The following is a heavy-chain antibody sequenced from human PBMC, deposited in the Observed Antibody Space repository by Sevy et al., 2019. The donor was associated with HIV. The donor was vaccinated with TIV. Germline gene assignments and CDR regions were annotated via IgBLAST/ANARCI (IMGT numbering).Heavy chain of an antibody. CDR1: GFTFSSYG. D-gene: IGHD5-12*01. J-gene: IGHJ6*03. V-gene: IGHV3-33*01. Sequence: GGSLRLSCAASGFTFSSYGMHWVRQAPGKGLEWVAVIWYDGSNKYYADSVKGRFTISRDNSKNTLYLQMNSLRAEDTAVYYCARAGSGYEGGYYYYYYMDVWGKGPTVTVSS. CDR3: ARAGSGYEGGYYYYYYMDV. CDR2: IWYDGSNK.